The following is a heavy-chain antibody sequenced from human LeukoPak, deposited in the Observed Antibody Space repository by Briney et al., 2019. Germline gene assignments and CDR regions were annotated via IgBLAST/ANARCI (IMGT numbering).Heavy chain of an antibody. D-gene: IGHD2-2*01. V-gene: IGHV3-23*01. CDR2: ISPSNISS. J-gene: IGHJ3*02. Sequence: GGSLRLSCAASGFTFSNYAISWVRQAPGKGLEWVSSISPSNISSYYADSVRGRFTISRDNSKNTLYLQMNSLRAEDTAVYYCASVVVPAALRSDAFDIWGQGTMVTVSS. CDR3: ASVVVPAALRSDAFDI. CDR1: GFTFSNYA.